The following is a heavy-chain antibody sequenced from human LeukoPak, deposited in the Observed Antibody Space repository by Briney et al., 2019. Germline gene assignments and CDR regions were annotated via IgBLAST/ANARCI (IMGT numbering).Heavy chain of an antibody. J-gene: IGHJ4*02. CDR2: IYYSGST. CDR1: GGSISSSSYY. Sequence: SETLSLTCTVSGGSISSSSYYWGWIRQPPGKGLEWIGSIYYSGSTYYNPSLKSRVTIFVDTSKSQFSLKLSSVTAADTAVYYCARGARIAADYFDYWGQGTLVTVSS. D-gene: IGHD6-25*01. V-gene: IGHV4-39*01. CDR3: ARGARIAADYFDY.